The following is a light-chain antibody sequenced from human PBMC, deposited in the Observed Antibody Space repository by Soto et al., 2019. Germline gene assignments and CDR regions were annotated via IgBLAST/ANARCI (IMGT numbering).Light chain of an antibody. CDR1: QSVSTNY. V-gene: IGKV3-20*01. CDR2: GAS. J-gene: IGKJ1*01. CDR3: QQYANSHGT. Sequence: ENVMTQSPGTLSLSPGERATLSCRASQSVSTNYVAWYQQKPGQAPRLLIYGASRRASGIPDRFRGSGSGTDFTLTISRLEPEDFAVYYCQQYANSHGTFGQGTMVDI.